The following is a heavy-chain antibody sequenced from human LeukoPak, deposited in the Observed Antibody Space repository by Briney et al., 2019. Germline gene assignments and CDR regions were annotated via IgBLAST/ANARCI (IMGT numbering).Heavy chain of an antibody. V-gene: IGHV4-34*01. J-gene: IGHJ4*02. Sequence: SETLSLTCAVYGGSFSGYYWSWIRQPPGKGLEWIGEINHSGSTNYNPSLKSRVTISVDTSKNQFSLKLSSVTAADTAVYYCTRGRTVTTYDYWGQGTLVTVSS. CDR3: TRGRTVTTYDY. CDR2: INHSGST. D-gene: IGHD4-17*01. CDR1: GGSFSGYY.